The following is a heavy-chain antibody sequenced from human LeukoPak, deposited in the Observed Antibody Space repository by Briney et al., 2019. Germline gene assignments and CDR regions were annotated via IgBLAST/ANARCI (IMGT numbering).Heavy chain of an antibody. CDR1: VLTFSSYE. Sequence: GGSLRLACAVSVLTFSSYEMDWVRQAPGKGLEWVSYIRSSVSSIYYADSVKGRFTIARDSAKNSLYLQMNSLRAEGTAVYYCASLDRGSYYSFDYWGQGTLVTVSS. J-gene: IGHJ4*02. CDR3: ASLDRGSYYSFDY. D-gene: IGHD1-26*01. V-gene: IGHV3-48*03. CDR2: IRSSVSSI.